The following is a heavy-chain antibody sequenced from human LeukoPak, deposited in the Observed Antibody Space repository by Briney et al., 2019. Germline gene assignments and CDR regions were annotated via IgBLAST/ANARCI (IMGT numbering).Heavy chain of an antibody. V-gene: IGHV3-11*01. CDR1: GFTFSDYY. D-gene: IGHD5-18*01. Sequence: GGSLRLSCAASGFTFSDYYMSRIRQAPGKGLEWVSYISGGGSSIYYADSVRGRFTISRDNAKKSLYLQMNSLRAEDTAVYYCARRGYSYGKDYYYHYGVDVWGQGTTVTVSS. J-gene: IGHJ6*02. CDR3: ARRGYSYGKDYYYHYGVDV. CDR2: ISGGGSSI.